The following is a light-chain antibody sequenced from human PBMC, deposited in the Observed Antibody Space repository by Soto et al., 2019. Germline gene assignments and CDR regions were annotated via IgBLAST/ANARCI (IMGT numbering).Light chain of an antibody. V-gene: IGKV1-5*03. CDR2: KAS. CDR1: QSIKNW. J-gene: IGKJ1*01. Sequence: DNQMTQSPSTLSASVGDRVTITCRASQSIKNWLAWYQQKPGEAPKLLIYKASTLESGVPSRFSGSGSGTEFTLTISCLQPDDVATYHCQQYKSYAWTFGQGTKVDIK. CDR3: QQYKSYAWT.